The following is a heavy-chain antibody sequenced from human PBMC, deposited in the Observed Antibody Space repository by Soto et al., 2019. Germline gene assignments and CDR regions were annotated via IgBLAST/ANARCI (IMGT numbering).Heavy chain of an antibody. V-gene: IGHV1-46*03. D-gene: IGHD2-2*01. CDR2: INPSGGRT. CDR3: ARDPNIVVVPAANWFDP. J-gene: IGHJ5*02. Sequence: ASVKVSCKASGGTFSSYTISWVRQAPGQGLEWMGRINPSGGRTTYAQKFQGRVTMTRDTSTSTVYMELSSLRSDDTAVYYCARDPNIVVVPAANWFDPWGQGTQVTVSS. CDR1: GGTFSSYT.